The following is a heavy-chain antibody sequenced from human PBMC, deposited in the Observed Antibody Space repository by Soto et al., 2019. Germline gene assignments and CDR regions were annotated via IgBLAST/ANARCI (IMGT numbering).Heavy chain of an antibody. CDR3: ARDFGSDATGYYGMDV. D-gene: IGHD3-10*01. J-gene: IGHJ6*02. CDR2: IYSGGAI. CDR1: GFTVSSNY. Sequence: EVQVVESGGGLVQPGGSLRLSCAASGFTVSSNYMSWVRQTPGKGLEWVSLIYSGGAIVYADSVMGRFTVSRDNARNTLYLQMNSQRAEDTAVYFCARDFGSDATGYYGMDVWGQGTTVTVSS. V-gene: IGHV3-66*01.